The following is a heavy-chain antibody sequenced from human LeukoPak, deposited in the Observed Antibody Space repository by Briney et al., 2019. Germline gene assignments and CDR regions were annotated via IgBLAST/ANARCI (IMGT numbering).Heavy chain of an antibody. CDR3: ARDSGTTGEVKFDP. Sequence: RSSETLSLTCTVSGYSISTGYYWAWIRQPPGKGLEWTGTFYHGGSTYYNPSLRSRVTISVDTSKNQFSLNLTSVTAADTAVYYCARDSGTTGEVKFDPWGQGTLVTVSS. CDR1: GYSISTGYY. V-gene: IGHV4-38-2*02. D-gene: IGHD1-7*01. CDR2: FYHGGST. J-gene: IGHJ5*02.